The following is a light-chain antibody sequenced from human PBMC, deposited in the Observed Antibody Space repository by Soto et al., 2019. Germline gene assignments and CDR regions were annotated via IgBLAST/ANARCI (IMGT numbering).Light chain of an antibody. CDR3: QQYKDWPHT. V-gene: IGKV3-15*01. Sequence: ETLMTQSPATLSVSPGERATLSCRASQSVSDYIAWYQQRPGQAPRLLIFGASTRATGFPARFSGSGSGTEFTLTISSLQSEDFAVYYCQQYKDWPHTFGQGTKVEIK. CDR1: QSVSDY. CDR2: GAS. J-gene: IGKJ1*01.